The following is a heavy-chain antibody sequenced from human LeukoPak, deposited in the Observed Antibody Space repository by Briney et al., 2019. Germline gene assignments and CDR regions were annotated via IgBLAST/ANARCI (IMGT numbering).Heavy chain of an antibody. CDR3: AREGRVVVRKENYYGMDV. Sequence: SETLSLTCAVYGGSFSGYYWSWIRQPPGKGLEWIGEINHSGSTNYNPSLKSRVTISVDTSKNQFSLKLSSVTAADTAVYYCAREGRVVVRKENYYGMDVWGQGTTVTVSS. CDR1: GGSFSGYY. V-gene: IGHV4-34*01. J-gene: IGHJ6*02. D-gene: IGHD2-2*01. CDR2: INHSGST.